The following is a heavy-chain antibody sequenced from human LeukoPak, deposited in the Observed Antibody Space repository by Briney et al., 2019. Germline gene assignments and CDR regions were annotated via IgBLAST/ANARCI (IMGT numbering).Heavy chain of an antibody. CDR3: AKDRCSNGIGCLYYYMDV. CDR1: GFPFCSYA. Sequence: GGSLRCSCATSGFPFCSYALSWVRQGSGEGVVGGSGMCGSGGSTYYADSVKGRFTISRDNSKNSPYLQMNSLRPEDTAVYYCAKDRCSNGIGCLYYYMDVWGKGTTVTISS. CDR2: MCGSGGST. J-gene: IGHJ6*03. V-gene: IGHV3-23*01. D-gene: IGHD2-8*01.